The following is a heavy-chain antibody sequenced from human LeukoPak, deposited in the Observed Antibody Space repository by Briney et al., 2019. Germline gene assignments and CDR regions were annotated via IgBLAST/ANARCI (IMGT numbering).Heavy chain of an antibody. CDR2: IKQDGREK. J-gene: IGHJ4*02. Sequence: GGSLRLSCAASGFTFSSYWMSWVRHAPGKGREWVANIKQDGREKYYVDSVKGRFPLSRDNAKNALCLQVHTLRAGDTAVYYCAIPPGGYYFNWGQGTLVTVSS. D-gene: IGHD3-10*01. CDR1: GFTFSSYW. CDR3: AIPPGGYYFN. V-gene: IGHV3-7*02.